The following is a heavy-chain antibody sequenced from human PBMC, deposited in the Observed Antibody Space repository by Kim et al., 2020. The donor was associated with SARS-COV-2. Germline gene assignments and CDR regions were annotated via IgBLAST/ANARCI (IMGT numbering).Heavy chain of an antibody. V-gene: IGHV4-34*01. D-gene: IGHD1-26*01. Sequence: SETLSLTCAVYGGSFSGYYWSWIRQPPGKGLEWIGEINHSGSTNYNPSLKSRVTISVDTSKNQFSLKLSSVTAADTAVYYCARALWELLDYWGQGTLVTVSS. CDR3: ARALWELLDY. CDR1: GGSFSGYY. CDR2: INHSGST. J-gene: IGHJ4*02.